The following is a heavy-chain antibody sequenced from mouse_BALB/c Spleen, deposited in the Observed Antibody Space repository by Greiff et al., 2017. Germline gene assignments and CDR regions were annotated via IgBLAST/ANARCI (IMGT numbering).Heavy chain of an antibody. V-gene: IGHV3-1*02. CDR2: IHYSGST. Sequence: EVQLMESGPDLVKPSQSLSLSCTVTGYSFTSGYSWHWIRQFPGNKLEWIGYIHYSGSTNYNPSLKSRISITRDTSKNQFFLQLNSVTTEDTATYYCAREGITTVVDYWGQGTTVTVSS. D-gene: IGHD1-1*01. J-gene: IGHJ2*01. CDR1: GYSFTSGYS. CDR3: AREGITTVVDY.